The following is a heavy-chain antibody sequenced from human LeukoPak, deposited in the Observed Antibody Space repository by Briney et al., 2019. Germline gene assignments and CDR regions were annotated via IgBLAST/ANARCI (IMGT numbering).Heavy chain of an antibody. V-gene: IGHV3-21*01. Sequence: GSLRLSCAASGFTFSSYSMNWVRQAPGKGLEWVSSISSSSSYIYYADSVKGRFTISRDNAKNSLYLQMNSLRAEDTAVYYCARGYDSSGYTTFDYWGQGTLVTVSS. J-gene: IGHJ4*02. D-gene: IGHD3-22*01. CDR3: ARGYDSSGYTTFDY. CDR1: GFTFSSYS. CDR2: ISSSSSYI.